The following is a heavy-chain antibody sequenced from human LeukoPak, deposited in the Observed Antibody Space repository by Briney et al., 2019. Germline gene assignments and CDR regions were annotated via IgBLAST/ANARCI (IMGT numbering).Heavy chain of an antibody. CDR1: GGSISSTSYY. V-gene: IGHV4-39*07. CDR3: ARYRPRRPRHPDAFDI. Sequence: PSETLSLTCTVSGGSISSTSYYWGWIRQPPGKGLEWIGSIYYSGSTYNNPSLKSRVTISVDTSKNQFSLKLSSVTAADTAVYYCARYRPRRPRHPDAFDIWGQGTMVTVSS. CDR2: IYYSGST. J-gene: IGHJ3*02.